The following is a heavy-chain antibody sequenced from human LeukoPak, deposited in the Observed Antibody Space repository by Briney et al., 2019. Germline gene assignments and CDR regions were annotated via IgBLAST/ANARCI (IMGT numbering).Heavy chain of an antibody. V-gene: IGHV3-9*01. Sequence: GGSLRLSCAASGSTFDDYAMHWVRQAPGKGLEWVSGISWNSGSIGYADSVKGRFTISRDNAKNSLYLQMNSLRAEDTALYYCAKDGDYYDSSGCMDVWGQGTTVTVSS. CDR2: ISWNSGSI. D-gene: IGHD3-22*01. CDR3: AKDGDYYDSSGCMDV. J-gene: IGHJ6*02. CDR1: GSTFDDYA.